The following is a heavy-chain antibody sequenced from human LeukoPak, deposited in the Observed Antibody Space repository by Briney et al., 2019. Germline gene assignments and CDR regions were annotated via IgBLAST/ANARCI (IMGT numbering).Heavy chain of an antibody. CDR1: GYILTELS. J-gene: IGHJ6*02. CDR2: FDPEDGET. Sequence: ASVKVSFKVSGYILTELSMHWVRQAPGKGREWMGGFDPEDGETIYPQKFQGRVTMTEDTSTDTAYMELSSLRSEDTAVYYCATGIAVAGTPATYGMDVWGQGTTVTVSS. V-gene: IGHV1-24*01. CDR3: ATGIAVAGTPATYGMDV. D-gene: IGHD6-19*01.